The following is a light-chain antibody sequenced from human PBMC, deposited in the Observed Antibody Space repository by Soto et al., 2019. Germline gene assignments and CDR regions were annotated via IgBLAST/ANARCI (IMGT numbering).Light chain of an antibody. J-gene: IGKJ4*01. V-gene: IGKV1-6*01. CDR3: LQDHKYPLT. Sequence: AIQMTQSPSSLSASVGDRVTITCRASQDIRNDLVWYQQKPGKAPKLLIYAASSLQSGVPSRFSGSGSGTDFTLTITRLQPEDFATYYCLQDHKYPLTFGGGTKVEI. CDR1: QDIRND. CDR2: AAS.